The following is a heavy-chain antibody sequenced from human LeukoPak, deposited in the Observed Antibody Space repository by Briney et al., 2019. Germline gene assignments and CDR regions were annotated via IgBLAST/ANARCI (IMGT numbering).Heavy chain of an antibody. V-gene: IGHV3-30*02. J-gene: IGHJ3*02. D-gene: IGHD2-8*01. CDR1: GFTFSSYG. CDR2: IWYDGSNK. Sequence: GGSLRLSCAASGFTFSSYGMHWVRQAPGKGLEWVAVIWYDGSNKYYADSVKGRFTISRDNSKNTLYLQMISLRTEDTAMYYCAKSLYPDAFDIWGPGTMVTVS. CDR3: AKSLYPDAFDI.